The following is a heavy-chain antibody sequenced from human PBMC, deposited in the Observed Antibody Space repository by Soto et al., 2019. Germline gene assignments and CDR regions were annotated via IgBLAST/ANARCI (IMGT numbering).Heavy chain of an antibody. D-gene: IGHD1-26*01. CDR2: ISHRGNT. CDR3: AREINGAGDYFDL. CDR1: GVSINSGTYS. J-gene: IGHJ4*02. Sequence: SETLSLTCAVSGVSINSGTYSWSWIRQPPGKGLEWVGYISHRGNTYYSSALRSRVAISIDTSKNQFSLRLSSVTAADTAVYYCAREINGAGDYFDLWGQGTLVTVYS. V-gene: IGHV4-30-2*01.